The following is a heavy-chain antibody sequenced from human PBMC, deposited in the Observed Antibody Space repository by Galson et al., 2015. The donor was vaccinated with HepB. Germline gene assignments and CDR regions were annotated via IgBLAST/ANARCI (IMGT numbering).Heavy chain of an antibody. D-gene: IGHD5-12*01. Sequence: SLRLSCAASGLTFSTYTMHWVRQAPGKGLEWVSLTSYDERNKNYADSVKGRFTISRDNSKNTLYLQMNSLRPEDTAVYYCARDREKSAKWPDSFPRSGMDVWGQLHTVTVTS. CDR3: ARDREKSAKWPDSFPRSGMDV. CDR2: TSYDERNK. CDR1: GLTFSTYT. J-gene: IGHJ6*02. V-gene: IGHV3-30*01.